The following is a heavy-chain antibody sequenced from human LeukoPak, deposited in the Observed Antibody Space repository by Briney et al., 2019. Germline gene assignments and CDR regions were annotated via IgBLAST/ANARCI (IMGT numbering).Heavy chain of an antibody. Sequence: GGSLRLSCAASGFTLSSYGMSWVRQAPGKGLEWVSGISGSGGTTYYPDSVKGRFTISRDNSKNTLYLQMNSLGAEDTAVYYCAKARSGYDFDYWGQGTLVTVSS. V-gene: IGHV3-23*01. CDR2: ISGSGGTT. CDR3: AKARSGYDFDY. CDR1: GFTLSSYG. J-gene: IGHJ4*02. D-gene: IGHD5-12*01.